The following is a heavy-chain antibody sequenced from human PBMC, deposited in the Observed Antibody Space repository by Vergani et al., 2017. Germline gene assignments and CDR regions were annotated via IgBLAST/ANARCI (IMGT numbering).Heavy chain of an antibody. CDR1: GFTVSSNY. J-gene: IGHJ6*02. D-gene: IGHD2-21*02. CDR2: IYSGGST. V-gene: IGHV3-53*04. CDR3: ARDLAYCGGDCTYGMDV. Sequence: EVQLVESGGGLVQPGGSLRLSCAASGFTVSSNYMSWVRQAPGKGLEWVSVIYSGGSTYYADSVKGRFTISRHNSKNTLYLQMNSLRAEDTAVYYCARDLAYCGGDCTYGMDVWGQGTTVTVSS.